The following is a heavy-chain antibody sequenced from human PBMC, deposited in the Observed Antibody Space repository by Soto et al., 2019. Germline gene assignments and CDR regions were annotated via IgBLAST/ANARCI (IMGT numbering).Heavy chain of an antibody. CDR2: IYYTGST. CDR3: AKYRRTEAEGFTLDY. J-gene: IGHJ4*02. Sequence: SETLSLTCTVSGDSINHYYRSWIRQPPGKRPEWIGYIYYTGSTTYNPSLESRATMSVDTSRNQFSLKLSSVNAADTAVYYCAKYRRTEAEGFTLDYWGRGTLVTVSS. D-gene: IGHD6-13*01. V-gene: IGHV4-59*01. CDR1: GDSINHYY.